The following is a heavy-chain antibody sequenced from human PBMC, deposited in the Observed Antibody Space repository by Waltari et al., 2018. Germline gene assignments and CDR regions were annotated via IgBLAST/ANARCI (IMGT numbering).Heavy chain of an antibody. D-gene: IGHD4-17*01. V-gene: IGHV1-69*04. CDR2: IIPILGIA. CDR3: ARSGGRNYGDYVGNWFDP. J-gene: IGHJ5*02. Sequence: QVQLVQSGAEVKKPGSSVKVSCKASGGTFSSYAISWVRQAPGQGPEWLGGLGGIIPILGIANYAQKFQGRVTITADESTSTAYMELSSLRSEDTAVYYCARSGGRNYGDYVGNWFDPWGQGTLVTVSS. CDR1: GGTFSSYA.